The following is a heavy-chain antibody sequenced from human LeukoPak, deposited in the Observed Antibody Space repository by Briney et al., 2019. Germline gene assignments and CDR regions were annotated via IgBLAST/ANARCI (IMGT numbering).Heavy chain of an antibody. J-gene: IGHJ4*02. V-gene: IGHV3-23*01. Sequence: PGGSLRLSCAASGFTFSSYAMSWVRRAPGKGLEWVSAISGSGGSTYYADSVKGRFTISRDNSKNTLYLQMNSLRAEDTAVYYCAKSVQLLCFGESSPGYWGQGTLVTVSS. CDR3: AKSVQLLCFGESSPGY. CDR2: ISGSGGST. CDR1: GFTFSSYA. D-gene: IGHD3-10*01.